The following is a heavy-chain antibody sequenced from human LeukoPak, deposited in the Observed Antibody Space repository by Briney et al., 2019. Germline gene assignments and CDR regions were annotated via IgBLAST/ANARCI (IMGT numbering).Heavy chain of an antibody. CDR3: ARERTYYYGSGSLGY. CDR2: IIPILGIA. CDR1: GGTFSSYA. J-gene: IGHJ4*02. Sequence: SVKVSCKASGGTFSSYAISWVRQAPGQGLEWMGRIIPILGIANYAQKFQGRVTITADKSTSTAYMELSSLRSEDTAVYYCARERTYYYGSGSLGYWGQGTLVTVSS. D-gene: IGHD3-10*01. V-gene: IGHV1-69*04.